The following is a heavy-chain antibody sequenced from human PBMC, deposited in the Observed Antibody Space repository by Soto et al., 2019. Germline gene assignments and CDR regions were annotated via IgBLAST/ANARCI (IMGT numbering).Heavy chain of an antibody. V-gene: IGHV3-30*18. CDR1: GFTFTMYG. Sequence: QVQLVESGGGVVQPGRSLRLSCAGSGFTFTMYGIHWVRQAPGKGLEWVAVISYDGSNKYYADSVRGRFTISRDNSKNTLYLEMNSLEADDTAVYYCAKDRSGSYFSADGMDVWGQGTTVTVSS. CDR2: ISYDGSNK. D-gene: IGHD1-26*01. J-gene: IGHJ6*02. CDR3: AKDRSGSYFSADGMDV.